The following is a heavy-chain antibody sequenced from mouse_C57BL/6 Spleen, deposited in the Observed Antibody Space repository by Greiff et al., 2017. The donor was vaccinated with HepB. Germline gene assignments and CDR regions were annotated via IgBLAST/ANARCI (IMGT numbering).Heavy chain of an antibody. V-gene: IGHV1-80*01. CDR3: ATGREPYAMDY. J-gene: IGHJ4*01. CDR2: IYPGDGDT. CDR1: GYAFSSYW. D-gene: IGHD1-1*01. Sequence: QVQLQQSGAELVKPGASVKTSCKASGYAFSSYWMNWVKQRPGKGLEWIGQIYPGDGDTNYNGKFKGKATLTADKSSSTAYMQLSSLTSEDSAVYFCATGREPYAMDYWGQGTSVTVSS.